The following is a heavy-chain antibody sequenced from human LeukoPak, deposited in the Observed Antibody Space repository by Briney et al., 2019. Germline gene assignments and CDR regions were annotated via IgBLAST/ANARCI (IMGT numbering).Heavy chain of an antibody. V-gene: IGHV4-59*08. J-gene: IGHJ5*02. CDR1: GASMRSYY. CDR3: ARVDLYSSSWRASNWFDP. D-gene: IGHD6-13*01. Sequence: PSETLSLTCTVSGASMRSYYWTWIRQPPGKGLEWIGYIYYSGSTYYNPSLKSRVTISVDTSKNQFSLKLSSVTAADTAVYYCARVDLYSSSWRASNWFDPWGQGTLVTVSS. CDR2: IYYSGST.